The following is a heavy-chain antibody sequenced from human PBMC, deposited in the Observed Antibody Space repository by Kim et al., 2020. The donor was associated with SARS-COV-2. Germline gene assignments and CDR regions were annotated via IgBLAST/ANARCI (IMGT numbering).Heavy chain of an antibody. J-gene: IGHJ4*02. V-gene: IGHV3-33*05. D-gene: IGHD3-10*01. CDR3: ARDKSLYGSGSYYFLDY. Sequence: GGSLRLSCAASGFTFSSYGMHWVRQAPGKGLEWVAVISYDGSNKYYADSVKGRFTISRDNSKNTLYLQMNSLRAEDTAVYYCARDKSLYGSGSYYFLDYWGQGTLVTVSS. CDR1: GFTFSSYG. CDR2: ISYDGSNK.